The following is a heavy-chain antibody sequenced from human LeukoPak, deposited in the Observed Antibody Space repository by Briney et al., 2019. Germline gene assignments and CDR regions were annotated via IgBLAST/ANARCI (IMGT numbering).Heavy chain of an antibody. CDR3: ARAPPRYGSGSYYNY. CDR1: GGSFSGYY. J-gene: IGHJ4*02. Sequence: PSETLSLTCAVYGGSFSGYYWSWIRQPPGKGLEWIGEINHSGSTNYNPSLKSRVTTSVDTSKNQFSLKLSSVTAADTAVYYCARAPPRYGSGSYYNYWGQGTLVTVSS. V-gene: IGHV4-34*01. D-gene: IGHD3-10*01. CDR2: INHSGST.